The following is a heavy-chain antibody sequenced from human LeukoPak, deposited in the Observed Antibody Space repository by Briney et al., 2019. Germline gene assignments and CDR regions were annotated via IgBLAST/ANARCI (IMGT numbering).Heavy chain of an antibody. CDR2: VYSDDTT. CDR3: ARGGGYYAIDY. CDR1: GFTVNSNY. Sequence: GGSLRLSCEASGFTVNSNYMNWVRQAPGKGLEWVSVVYSDDTTYYADSVKGRFSISRDNSKNTLYLQMNNLRAEDTAVYYCARGGGYYAIDYWGQGTLVTVSS. J-gene: IGHJ4*02. V-gene: IGHV3-53*01. D-gene: IGHD1-26*01.